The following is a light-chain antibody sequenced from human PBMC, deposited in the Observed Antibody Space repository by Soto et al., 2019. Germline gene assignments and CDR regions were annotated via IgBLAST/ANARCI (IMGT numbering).Light chain of an antibody. J-gene: IGLJ3*02. CDR2: DVS. CDR3: SSYTTKNTVL. CDR1: SSDVGTYNH. V-gene: IGLV2-14*03. Sequence: QSALTQPASVSGSPGQSITISCTGTSSDVGTYNHVSWYQQHPGKTPKLMIYDVSNRPSGVSNRFSGSKSGNTASLTISGLQAEDEADYYCSSYTTKNTVLFGGGTKVTVL.